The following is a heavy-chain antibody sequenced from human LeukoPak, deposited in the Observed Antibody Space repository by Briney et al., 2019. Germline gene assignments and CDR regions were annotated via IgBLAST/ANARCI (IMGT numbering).Heavy chain of an antibody. V-gene: IGHV4-34*01. CDR3: ARSTFGGVIAPYYFDH. Sequence: SETLSLTCAVYGGSFSGYYWSWIRQPPGKGLEWIGEINHSGSTNYNPSLKSRVTISVDTSKNQFSLKLSSVTAADTAVYYCARSTFGGVIAPYYFDHWGQGTLVTVSS. CDR1: GGSFSGYY. J-gene: IGHJ4*02. CDR2: INHSGST. D-gene: IGHD3-16*02.